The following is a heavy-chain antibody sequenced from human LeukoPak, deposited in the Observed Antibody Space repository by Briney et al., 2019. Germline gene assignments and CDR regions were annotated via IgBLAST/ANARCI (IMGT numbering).Heavy chain of an antibody. D-gene: IGHD5-18*01. V-gene: IGHV1-46*01. CDR1: GYTFINQW. CDR3: ARGLARTSMVTRGGGRFDY. Sequence: GASVKVSCKASGYTFINQWMHWVRQAPGQGLEWVGLINPTGTTTLYAQKLQGRITLTRDMSATTDYMELSSLTSEDTAVYYCARGLARTSMVTRGGGRFDYWGQGTLGTVSS. J-gene: IGHJ4*02. CDR2: INPTGTTT.